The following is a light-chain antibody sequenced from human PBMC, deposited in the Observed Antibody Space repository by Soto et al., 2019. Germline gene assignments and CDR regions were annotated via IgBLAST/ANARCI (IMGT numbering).Light chain of an antibody. J-gene: IGLJ1*01. CDR2: SNN. CDR1: SSNIGSNT. CDR3: AAWDDSLNGYA. V-gene: IGLV1-44*01. Sequence: QAVVTQPPSASGTPGQRVTISCSGSSSNIGSNTVNWYQQLPGTAPKLLIYSNNKRPSGVPDRFSGSKSGTSASLAISGLQSEDEADYYCAAWDDSLNGYAFGTGTKLTVL.